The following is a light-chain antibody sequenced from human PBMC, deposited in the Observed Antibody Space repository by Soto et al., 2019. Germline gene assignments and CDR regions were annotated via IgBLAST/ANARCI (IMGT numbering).Light chain of an antibody. CDR2: AVS. J-gene: IGLJ1*01. Sequence: QSVLTQPAYLSGSRGPSITISCSGTISDIGSYNHVAWYQQFPGKSPKLMIYAVSDRPPGVSDRFSGSTSGITASLTISGLQTEDEADYYCISYTDRQSYLFGTGTKVTVL. V-gene: IGLV2-14*03. CDR1: ISDIGSYNH. CDR3: ISYTDRQSYL.